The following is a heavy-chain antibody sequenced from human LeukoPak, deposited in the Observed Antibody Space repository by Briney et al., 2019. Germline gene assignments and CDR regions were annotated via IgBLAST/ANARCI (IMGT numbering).Heavy chain of an antibody. CDR3: TRAYRYRVDY. Sequence: GGSLRLSCTASGFTFGDYAMSWVRQAPGKGLEWVGFIRSKAYGGTAEYAASVKGRFTISRDDSKSIAYLQMNSLQTEDTAVYYCTRAYRYRVDYWGQGTLVTVSS. J-gene: IGHJ4*02. CDR1: GFTFGDYA. V-gene: IGHV3-49*04. D-gene: IGHD4-11*01. CDR2: IRSKAYGGTA.